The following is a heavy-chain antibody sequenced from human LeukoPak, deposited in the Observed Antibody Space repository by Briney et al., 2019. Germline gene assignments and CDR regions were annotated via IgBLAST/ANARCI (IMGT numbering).Heavy chain of an antibody. Sequence: GASLKISWTCSGYSFTSYWNGWVRQIGGEGQEMMGINYHGDSDTRYSPSYQGQVTISADKSTSTAYLQWSSLKASDTAMYYCARQRDITMVDVWGKGTTVTVSS. CDR1: GYSFTSYW. J-gene: IGHJ6*04. D-gene: IGHD3-10*01. CDR2: NYHGDSDT. CDR3: ARQRDITMVDV. V-gene: IGHV5-51*01.